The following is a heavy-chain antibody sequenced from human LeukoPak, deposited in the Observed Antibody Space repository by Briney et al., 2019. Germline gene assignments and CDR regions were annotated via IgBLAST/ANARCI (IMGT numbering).Heavy chain of an antibody. J-gene: IGHJ4*02. CDR1: GGTFSSYA. Sequence: SVKVSCKASGGTFSSYAISWVRQAPGQGLEWMGRIIPILGIANYAQKFQGRVTITADKSTSTAYMELSSLRSDDTAVYYCARDSPLIAAAGTGFDYWGQGTLVTVSS. CDR2: IIPILGIA. CDR3: ARDSPLIAAAGTGFDY. D-gene: IGHD6-13*01. V-gene: IGHV1-69*04.